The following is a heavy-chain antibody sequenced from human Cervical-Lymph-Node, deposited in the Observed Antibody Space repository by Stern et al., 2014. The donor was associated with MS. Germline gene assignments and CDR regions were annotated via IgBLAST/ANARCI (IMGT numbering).Heavy chain of an antibody. Sequence: EVQLVESGGGLVKPGGSLRLSCAASGFTFSSSRMNWVRQAPGKGLEWVSSISSSSSSVLYADSVRGRFTVSRDNANNSLYLQMNSLRAEDTAVYYCARDPRYCGGDCYRLWGQGTLVTVSS. CDR3: ARDPRYCGGDCYRL. CDR2: ISSSSSSV. CDR1: GFTFSSSR. D-gene: IGHD2-21*02. J-gene: IGHJ4*02. V-gene: IGHV3-21*01.